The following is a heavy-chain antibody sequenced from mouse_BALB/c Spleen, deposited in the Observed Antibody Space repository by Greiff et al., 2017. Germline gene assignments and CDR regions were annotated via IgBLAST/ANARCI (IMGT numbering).Heavy chain of an antibody. Sequence: DVMLVESGGGLVQPGGSLKLSCAASGFTFSSYGMSWVRQTPDKRLELVATINSNGGSTYYPDSVKGRFTISRDNAKNTLYLQMSSLKSEDTAMYYCAREYPIYYYGSSYVYYAMDYWGQGTSVTVSS. CDR2: INSNGGST. V-gene: IGHV5-6-3*01. CDR1: GFTFSSYG. D-gene: IGHD1-1*01. J-gene: IGHJ4*01. CDR3: AREYPIYYYGSSYVYYAMDY.